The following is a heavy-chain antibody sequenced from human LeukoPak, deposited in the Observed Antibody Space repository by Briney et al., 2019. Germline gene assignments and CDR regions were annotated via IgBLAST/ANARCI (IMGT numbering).Heavy chain of an antibody. V-gene: IGHV3-30-3*01. CDR3: ARGGRGGSTFDY. Sequence: GGSLRLSCAASGFTFSSYAMHWVRQAPGKGLGWVAVISYDGSNKYYADSVKGRFTISRDNSKNTLYLQMNSLRAEDTAVYYCARGGRGGSTFDYWGQGTLVTVSS. CDR1: GFTFSSYA. D-gene: IGHD2-15*01. CDR2: ISYDGSNK. J-gene: IGHJ4*02.